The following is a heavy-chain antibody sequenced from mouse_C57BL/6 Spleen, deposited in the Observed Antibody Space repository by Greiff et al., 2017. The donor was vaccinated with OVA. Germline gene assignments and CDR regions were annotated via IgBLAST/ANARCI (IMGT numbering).Heavy chain of an antibody. CDR1: GYTFTSYW. V-gene: IGHV1-69*01. Sequence: VQLQQPGAELVMPGASVKLSCKASGYTFTSYWMHWVKQRPGQGLEWIGEIDPSDSYTNYNQKFKGKSTLTVDKSSSTAYMQLSSLTSEDSAVYYCARRGTGPSFDYWGQGTTLTVSS. CDR3: ARRGTGPSFDY. J-gene: IGHJ2*01. D-gene: IGHD4-1*01. CDR2: IDPSDSYT.